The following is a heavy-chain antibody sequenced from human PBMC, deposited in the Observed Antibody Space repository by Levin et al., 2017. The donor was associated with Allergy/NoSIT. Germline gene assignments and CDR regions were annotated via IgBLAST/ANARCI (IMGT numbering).Heavy chain of an antibody. CDR2: ISYDESNR. CDR3: AKDLGIATNYLAS. Sequence: PGGSLRLSCAASGFTFSTFGMHWVRQAPGKGLEWVAFISYDESNRYYGDSVKGRFTLSRDNSKNTLYLQMNSLRTEDTAVYYCAKDLGIATNYLASWGQGALVTVSS. CDR1: GFTFSTFG. V-gene: IGHV3-30*18. D-gene: IGHD5-24*01. J-gene: IGHJ4*02.